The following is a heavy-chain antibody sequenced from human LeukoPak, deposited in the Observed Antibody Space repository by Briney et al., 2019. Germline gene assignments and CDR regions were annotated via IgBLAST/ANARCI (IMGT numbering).Heavy chain of an antibody. J-gene: IGHJ4*02. CDR1: GDSIRSNDYY. CDR2: IHYSGTP. CDR3: ARHNNTGWSIDC. V-gene: IGHV4-39*01. D-gene: IGHD6-19*01. Sequence: SETLSLTCIVSGDSIRSNDYYWALIRQPSGTGLEWIGSIHYSGTPYYSPSLKSRVTMSVDTPKNQFSLTLSSVTAADTAVYYCARHNNTGWSIDCWGQGTLVTVSS.